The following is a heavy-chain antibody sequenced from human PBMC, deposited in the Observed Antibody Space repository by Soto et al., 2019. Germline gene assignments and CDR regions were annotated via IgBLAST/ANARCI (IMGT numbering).Heavy chain of an antibody. Sequence: GESLKISCKGSGYSFTRYWISWVRQMPGKGLEWMGRIDPSDSYTNYGPSFQGHVTMSVDKSTSTAYLQWSSLKASDTAMYYCARMDGLVRGITKNWFDPWGQGTLVTVSS. V-gene: IGHV5-10-1*01. D-gene: IGHD3-10*01. CDR1: GYSFTRYW. CDR3: ARMDGLVRGITKNWFDP. CDR2: IDPSDSYT. J-gene: IGHJ5*02.